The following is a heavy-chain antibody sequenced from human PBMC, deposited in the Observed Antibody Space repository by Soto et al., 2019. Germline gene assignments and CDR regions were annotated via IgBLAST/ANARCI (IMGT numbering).Heavy chain of an antibody. CDR2: IYYSGST. V-gene: IGHV4-39*01. CDR1: GGSISSSSYY. J-gene: IGHJ6*02. Sequence: SETLSLTCTVSGGSISSSSYYCGWIRQPPGKGLEWIGSIYYSGSTYYNPSLKSRVTISVDTSKNQFSLKLSSVTASDTAVYYCARLAMVRVYYYYGMDVWGQGTTVTVSS. CDR3: ARLAMVRVYYYYGMDV. D-gene: IGHD3-10*01.